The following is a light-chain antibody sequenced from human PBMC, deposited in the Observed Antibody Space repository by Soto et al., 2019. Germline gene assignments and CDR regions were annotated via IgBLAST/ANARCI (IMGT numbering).Light chain of an antibody. CDR2: EVS. Sequence: QSVLTQPASVSGSPGQSITISCTGTSSDVGGYNYVSWYQQHPGKAPKLMIYEVSNRPSGVSNRFSGSKSGNTASLTISGLQADDAADYYCSSYTSSSTLVFGTGTKLTVL. V-gene: IGLV2-14*01. CDR1: SSDVGGYNY. J-gene: IGLJ1*01. CDR3: SSYTSSSTLV.